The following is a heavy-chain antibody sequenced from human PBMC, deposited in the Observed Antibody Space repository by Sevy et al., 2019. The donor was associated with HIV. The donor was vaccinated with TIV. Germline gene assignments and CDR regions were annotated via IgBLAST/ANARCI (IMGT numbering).Heavy chain of an antibody. CDR3: ARDHVKDGDLGDYYYYAMDV. CDR2: ISGSDTTI. J-gene: IGHJ6*02. D-gene: IGHD4-17*01. CDR1: GFTFSDYY. V-gene: IGHV3-11*01. Sequence: GGSLRLSCAASGFTFSDYYMSWIRQAPGKGLEWVSYISGSDTTIYYADSVKVRFSISRDNAKNSLYLQMHSLRAEDTAVYYCARDHVKDGDLGDYYYYAMDVWGQGTTVTVSS.